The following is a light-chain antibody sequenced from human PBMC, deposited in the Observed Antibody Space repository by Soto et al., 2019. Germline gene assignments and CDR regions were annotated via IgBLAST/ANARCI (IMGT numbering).Light chain of an antibody. CDR3: QQYEAVVT. J-gene: IGKJ1*01. CDR1: QSLTNNY. Sequence: EIVSAQSPGTLSLSPGERAARCCRASQSLTNNYFAWYQQKPGRALRLLIDGASTRATGIPDRFSGSGSGTDFTLTISRLEPEDVAVYYCQQYEAVVTFGQGTKVDIK. CDR2: GAS. V-gene: IGKV3-20*01.